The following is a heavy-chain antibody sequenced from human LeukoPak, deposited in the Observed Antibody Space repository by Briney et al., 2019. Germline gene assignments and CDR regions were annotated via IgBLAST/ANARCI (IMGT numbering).Heavy chain of an antibody. CDR3: ATTGYSSGWHEPYFDY. Sequence: SVKVSCRASGGTFSSYAISWVRQAPGQGLEWMGRIIPILGIANYAQKFQGRVTITADKSTSTAYMELSSLRSEDTAVYYCATTGYSSGWHEPYFDYWGQGTLVTVSS. V-gene: IGHV1-69*04. CDR2: IIPILGIA. CDR1: GGTFSSYA. J-gene: IGHJ4*02. D-gene: IGHD6-19*01.